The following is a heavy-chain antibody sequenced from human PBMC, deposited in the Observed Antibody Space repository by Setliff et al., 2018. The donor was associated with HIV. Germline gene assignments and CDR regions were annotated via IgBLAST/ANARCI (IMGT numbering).Heavy chain of an antibody. Sequence: PSETLSLTCTVSGGSISTYYWSWVRQPPGKGLEWIGYFYSGGSTSHNPSLDSRVTMSLDTSKSQFSLRLTSVTAADTAVYYCARHVRLVRDYYDSRGYFFGYWGQGTLVTVSS. CDR3: ARHVRLVRDYYDSRGYFFGY. CDR1: GGSISTYY. V-gene: IGHV4-59*08. D-gene: IGHD3-22*01. CDR2: FYSGGST. J-gene: IGHJ4*02.